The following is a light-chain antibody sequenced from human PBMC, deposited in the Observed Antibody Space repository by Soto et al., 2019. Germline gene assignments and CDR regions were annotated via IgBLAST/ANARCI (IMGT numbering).Light chain of an antibody. V-gene: IGKV3-20*01. CDR1: QSFSTSY. CDR2: AAS. Sequence: IVLTQSPDTLSLSPGERATLSCRASQSFSTSYLAWYQQKPGQAPRLLIFAASSRASGIPDRFSGSGSGTDFTLTIDRLEPEDFAVYYCQQYSTSPLTFGGGTKVDIK. CDR3: QQYSTSPLT. J-gene: IGKJ4*01.